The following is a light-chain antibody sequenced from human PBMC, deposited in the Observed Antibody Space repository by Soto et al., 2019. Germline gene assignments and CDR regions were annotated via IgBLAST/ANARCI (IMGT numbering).Light chain of an antibody. CDR1: QSVSSTF. CDR2: GAS. Sequence: EIVLTQSPGTLSLSPGERATLSCRASQSVSSTFLGWYQQRRGQAPRLLIYGASTRATGIPDRFSGSGSGTDFTLTISGLDPEDFAVYYCQHYGNSQFTFGPGTKLDIK. V-gene: IGKV3-20*01. CDR3: QHYGNSQFT. J-gene: IGKJ3*01.